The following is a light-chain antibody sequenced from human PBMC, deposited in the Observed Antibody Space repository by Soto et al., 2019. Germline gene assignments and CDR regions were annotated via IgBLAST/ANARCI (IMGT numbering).Light chain of an antibody. J-gene: IGKJ1*01. Sequence: EVVLTQSPGTLSLSPGERVTLSCRASQSVASSYLAWYQQKPGRAPRLLVYSASSRANGIPDRFSGSGSGTDFTLTISSLQPEDFATYYCQQDFNFPRTFGQGTKVDIK. CDR3: QQDFNFPRT. V-gene: IGKV3-20*01. CDR1: QSVASSY. CDR2: SAS.